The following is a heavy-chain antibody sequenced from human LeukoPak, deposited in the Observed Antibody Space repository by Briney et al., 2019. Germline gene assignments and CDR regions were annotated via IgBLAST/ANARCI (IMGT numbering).Heavy chain of an antibody. V-gene: IGHV4-59*11. CDR2: IYYSRST. CDR3: ARERGGHMGFDP. Sequence: SETLCLTCTVSGGSISSHNWSWIRQPPGKGLEWIGYIYYSRSTIYNPYLKSRVTISVDSYEKQFSLKLSSVTAADTAVYYWARERGGHMGFDPWGQGTLVTVSS. CDR1: GGSISSHN. J-gene: IGHJ5*02. D-gene: IGHD2-21*01.